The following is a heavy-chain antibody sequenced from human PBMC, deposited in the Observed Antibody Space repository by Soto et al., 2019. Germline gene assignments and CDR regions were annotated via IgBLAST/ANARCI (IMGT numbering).Heavy chain of an antibody. Sequence: QVQLQESGPGLVKPSETLSLTCTVSGGSISSYYWSWIRQPPGKGLEWIGYIYYSGSPNYNPSLKSRVTISVETSKNQFSLKLSSVTAADTAVYYCASSNIAAAGFYYYGMDVWGRGTTVTVSS. CDR1: GGSISSYY. D-gene: IGHD6-13*01. J-gene: IGHJ6*02. CDR3: ASSNIAAAGFYYYGMDV. CDR2: IYYSGSP. V-gene: IGHV4-59*01.